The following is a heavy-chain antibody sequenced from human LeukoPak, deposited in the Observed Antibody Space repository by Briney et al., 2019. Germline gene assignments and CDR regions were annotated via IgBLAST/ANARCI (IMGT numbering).Heavy chain of an antibody. D-gene: IGHD6-19*01. J-gene: IGHJ4*02. CDR3: VGSGWNGGPFDS. CDR1: GGSISSYY. CDR2: MYYSGST. V-gene: IGHV4-39*07. Sequence: SETLSLTCTVSGGSISSYYWGWIRQPPGKGLEWIGSMYYSGSTYYNPSLKSRVTISVDTSEIQFSLKLNSVTAADTAVYYCVGSGWNGGPFDSWGQGTLVTVSS.